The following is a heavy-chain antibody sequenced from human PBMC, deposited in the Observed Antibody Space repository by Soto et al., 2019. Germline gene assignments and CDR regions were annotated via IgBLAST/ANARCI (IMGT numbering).Heavy chain of an antibody. CDR3: ARESSSPNYYYYGMDV. Sequence: QVQLVQSGAEVKKPGSSVKVSCRASGGTFSSYAVSWVRQAPGQGLEWMGVIIPLLNTPKYVQKFQGRVTITADASGTTAYMEVSSLRSEDTAVYYCARESSSPNYYYYGMDVWGQVTTVTVSS. CDR1: GGTFSSYA. CDR2: IIPLLNTP. V-gene: IGHV1-69*01. J-gene: IGHJ6*02. D-gene: IGHD6-6*01.